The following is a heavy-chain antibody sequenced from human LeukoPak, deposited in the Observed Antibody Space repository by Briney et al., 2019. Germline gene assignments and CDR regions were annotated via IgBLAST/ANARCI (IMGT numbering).Heavy chain of an antibody. D-gene: IGHD1-26*01. J-gene: IGHJ4*02. CDR3: AKDRVGARYYFDY. V-gene: IGHV3-20*04. CDR1: GFTFDDYG. Sequence: RPGGSLRLSCAASGFTFDDYGMSWVRQAPGKGLEWVSGINWNGGSTGYADSVKGRFTISRDNSKNTLYLQMNSLRAEDTAVYYCAKDRVGARYYFDYWGQGTLVTVSS. CDR2: INWNGGST.